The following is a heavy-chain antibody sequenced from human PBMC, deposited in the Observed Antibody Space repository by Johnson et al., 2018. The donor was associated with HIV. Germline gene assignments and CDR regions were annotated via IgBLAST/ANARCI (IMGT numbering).Heavy chain of an antibody. Sequence: EVQLVESGGGLIQPGGSLRLSCAASGFTVSSNYMSWVRQAPGKGLEWVSVIYSGGSTYYADSVKGRFTISRDNSKNTLFLQMNSLRAEDTALYYCAWGSSGYYYRAFDIWGQGTMVTVSS. CDR2: IYSGGST. CDR3: AWGSSGYYYRAFDI. CDR1: GFTVSSNY. V-gene: IGHV3-53*01. J-gene: IGHJ3*02. D-gene: IGHD3-22*01.